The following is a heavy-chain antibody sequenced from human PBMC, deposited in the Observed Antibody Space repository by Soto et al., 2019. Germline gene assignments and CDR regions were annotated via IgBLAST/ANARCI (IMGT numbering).Heavy chain of an antibody. CDR1: GFTFSSYW. D-gene: IGHD2-15*01. CDR2: IKQDGSEK. Sequence: PGGSLRLSCAASGFTFSSYWMSWVRQAPGKGLEWVANIKQDGSEKYYADSVKDRFTISRDNAKNSLYPQMNSLRAEDTAVYYCARVVVAARVYDAFDIWGQGTMVTVSS. J-gene: IGHJ3*02. V-gene: IGHV3-7*01. CDR3: ARVVVAARVYDAFDI.